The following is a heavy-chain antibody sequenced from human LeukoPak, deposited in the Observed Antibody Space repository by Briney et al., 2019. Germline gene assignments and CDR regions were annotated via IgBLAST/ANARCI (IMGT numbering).Heavy chain of an antibody. V-gene: IGHV4-61*01. Sequence: SETLSLTCTVSGGSVSSGSYYWSWIRQPPGKGLEWIGYIYYSGSTNYNPSLKSRVTISVDTSKNQFSLKLSSVTAADTAVYYCARADSYGFYFDYWGQGTLSPSPQ. J-gene: IGHJ4*02. CDR3: ARADSYGFYFDY. D-gene: IGHD5-18*01. CDR1: GGSVSSGSYY. CDR2: IYYSGST.